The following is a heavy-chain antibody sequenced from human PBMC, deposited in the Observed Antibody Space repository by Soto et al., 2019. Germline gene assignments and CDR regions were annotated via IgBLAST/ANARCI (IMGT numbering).Heavy chain of an antibody. CDR3: ARGYCGGGACYPGDPLGFDP. V-gene: IGHV4-59*01. J-gene: IGHJ5*02. Sequence: SETLSLTCTVSGGSISSYYWSWIRQPPGKGLEWIGYIYYSGKANYNPSLKSRLTISVDTSKNQISLRLTSVTAADTAVYFCARGYCGGGACYPGDPLGFDPWGQGTLVTVSS. CDR1: GGSISSYY. CDR2: IYYSGKA. D-gene: IGHD2-15*01.